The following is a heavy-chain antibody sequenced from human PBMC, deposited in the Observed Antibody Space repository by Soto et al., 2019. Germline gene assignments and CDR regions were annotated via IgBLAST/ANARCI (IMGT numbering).Heavy chain of an antibody. J-gene: IGHJ5*02. V-gene: IGHV4-4*07. CDR3: ARGSPITIFGVVITNWFDP. CDR2: IYTSGST. Sequence: SETLSLTCTVSGGSISSYYWSWIRQPAGKGLEWIGRIYTSGSTNYNPSLKSRVTMSVDTSKNQFSLKLSSVTAADTAVYYCARGSPITIFGVVITNWFDPWGQGTLVTSPQ. CDR1: GGSISSYY. D-gene: IGHD3-3*01.